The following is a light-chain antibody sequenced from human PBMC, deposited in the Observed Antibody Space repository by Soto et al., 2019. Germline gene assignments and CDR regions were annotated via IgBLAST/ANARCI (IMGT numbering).Light chain of an antibody. Sequence: QSVLTQPPSASGTPGQRVTISCSTSSSNIGSDPVNWYQQLPGTAPKLLIYSDNQRPSGVPDRFSGSKSGTSASLAISGLQSEDEADYYCAAWDDSLSVVVFGGGTQLTVL. CDR1: SSNIGSDP. CDR3: AAWDDSLSVVV. CDR2: SDN. J-gene: IGLJ2*01. V-gene: IGLV1-44*01.